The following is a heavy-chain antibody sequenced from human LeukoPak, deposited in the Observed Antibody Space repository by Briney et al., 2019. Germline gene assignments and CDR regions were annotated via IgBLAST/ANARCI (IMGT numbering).Heavy chain of an antibody. V-gene: IGHV3-23*01. CDR3: ARVAPRSLVSDY. CDR2: ISGSGDYT. CDR1: GFTFSSHG. J-gene: IGHJ4*02. D-gene: IGHD6-13*01. Sequence: GGTLRLSCAASGFTFSSHGMSWVRQAPGKGLEWVSTISGSGDYTYYADSVKGRFTISRDNSKNTLYLQMNSLRAEDTAVYYCARVAPRSLVSDYWGQGTLVTVSS.